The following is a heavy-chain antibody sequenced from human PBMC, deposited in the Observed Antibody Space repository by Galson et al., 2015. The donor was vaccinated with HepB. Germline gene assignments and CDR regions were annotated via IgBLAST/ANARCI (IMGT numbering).Heavy chain of an antibody. CDR2: IYSGGST. Sequence: SLRLSCAASGFTVSSNYMTWVRQAPGKGLEWVPVIYSGGSTDYADSVRGRFTLSRDNSKNTLYLQMNSLRAEDTAVYYCARGYSRSWYSGLGYWGQGTLVTVSS. J-gene: IGHJ4*02. D-gene: IGHD6-13*01. CDR1: GFTVSSNY. CDR3: ARGYSRSWYSGLGY. V-gene: IGHV3-53*01.